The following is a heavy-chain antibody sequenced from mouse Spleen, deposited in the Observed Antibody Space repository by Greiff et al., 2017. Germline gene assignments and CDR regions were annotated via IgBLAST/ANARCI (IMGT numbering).Heavy chain of an antibody. D-gene: IGHD2-3*01. Sequence: VQLKESGPELVKPGASVKIPCKASGYTFTDYNMDWVKQSHGKSLEWIGDINPNNGGTIYNQKFKGKATLTVDKSSSTAYMELRSLTSEDTAVYYCARSFYDGYPWFAYLGQGTLVTVSA. CDR3: ARSFYDGYPWFAY. V-gene: IGHV1-18*01. J-gene: IGHJ3*01. CDR1: GYTFTDYN. CDR2: INPNNGGT.